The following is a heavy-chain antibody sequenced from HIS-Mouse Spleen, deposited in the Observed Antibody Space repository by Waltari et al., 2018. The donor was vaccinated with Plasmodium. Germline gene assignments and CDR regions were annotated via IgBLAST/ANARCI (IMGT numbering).Heavy chain of an antibody. CDR2: INSDGSST. CDR1: GFTFSSYW. J-gene: IGHJ3*02. V-gene: IGHV3-74*01. D-gene: IGHD6-13*01. Sequence: EVQLVESGGGLVQPGGSLRLCCAASGFTFSSYWMHWVRQAPGKGLVWVSRINSDGSSTRYADSVKGRFTISRDNAKNTLYLQMNSLRAEDTAVYYCARTIAVVGTGDALDIWGQGTMVTVSS. CDR3: ARTIAVVGTGDALDI.